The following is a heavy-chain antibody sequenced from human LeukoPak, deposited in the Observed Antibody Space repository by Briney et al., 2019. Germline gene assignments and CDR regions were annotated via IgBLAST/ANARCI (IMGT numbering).Heavy chain of an antibody. CDR3: AKDSQDYGLDY. V-gene: IGHV3-7*01. Sequence: GGSLRLSCAASGFTFSSYWMSWVRQAPGKGLEWVANIKQDGSEKYYVDSVKGRFTISRDNSKNTLYLQMNSLRAEDTAVFYCAKDSQDYGLDYWGQGTLVTVSS. J-gene: IGHJ4*02. CDR2: IKQDGSEK. CDR1: GFTFSSYW. D-gene: IGHD4-17*01.